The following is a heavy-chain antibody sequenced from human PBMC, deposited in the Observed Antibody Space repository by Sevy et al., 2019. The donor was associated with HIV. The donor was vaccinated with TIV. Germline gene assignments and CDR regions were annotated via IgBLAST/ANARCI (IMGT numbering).Heavy chain of an antibody. J-gene: IGHJ2*01. V-gene: IGHV4-59*01. CDR2: LYYKGRA. CDR3: ARHSIAAGSWYFDL. Sequence: SETLSLTCNVSDGSISSYYWSWIRQPPGKGLEWIGYLYYKGRANYNPTLRNRVTISVDTSKNQFSLKLNSVTAADTALYYCARHSIAAGSWYFDLWGRGTLVTVSS. D-gene: IGHD6-13*01. CDR1: DGSISSYY.